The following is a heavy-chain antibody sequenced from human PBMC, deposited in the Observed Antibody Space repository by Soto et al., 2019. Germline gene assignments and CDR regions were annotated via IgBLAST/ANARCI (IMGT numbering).Heavy chain of an antibody. Sequence: QVQLVQSGAEVKKPGASVKVSCKASGYTFTSYGISWVRQAPGQGLEWMGWISTYNGNTNNAQKLQGRVTMTTDTSTSTAYMELRSLRSDDTAVYYCARVDYDILTEYWYFDLWGRGTLVTVSS. CDR3: ARVDYDILTEYWYFDL. J-gene: IGHJ2*01. CDR2: ISTYNGNT. V-gene: IGHV1-18*01. D-gene: IGHD3-9*01. CDR1: GYTFTSYG.